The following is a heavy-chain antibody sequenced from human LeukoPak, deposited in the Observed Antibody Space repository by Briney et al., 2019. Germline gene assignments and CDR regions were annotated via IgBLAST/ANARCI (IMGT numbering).Heavy chain of an antibody. D-gene: IGHD3-3*01. CDR3: ARGRIITILHRGCYFDY. CDR1: GGSFSGYY. J-gene: IGHJ4*02. CDR2: INHSGST. V-gene: IGHV4-34*01. Sequence: SETLSLTCAVYGGSFSGYYWSWIRQPPGKGLEWIGEINHSGSTNYNPSLKSRVTISVDTSKNQFSLKLSSVTAADTAVYYCARGRIITILHRGCYFDYWGQGTLVTVSS.